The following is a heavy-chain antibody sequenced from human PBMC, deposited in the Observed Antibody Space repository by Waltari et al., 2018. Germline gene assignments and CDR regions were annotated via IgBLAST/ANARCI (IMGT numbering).Heavy chain of an antibody. D-gene: IGHD3-10*01. CDR1: GYTFTGYY. V-gene: IGHV1-2*02. CDR3: ARPSHYYGSGSYAFDI. CDR2: SNPNSGGT. J-gene: IGHJ3*02. Sequence: QVQLVQSGAEVKKPGASVKVSCKASGYTFTGYYMHWVRQAPGQGLEWMGWSNPNSGGTNDAQKFQGRVTMTRDTSISTAYMELSRLRSDDTAVYYCARPSHYYGSGSYAFDIWGQGTMVTVSS.